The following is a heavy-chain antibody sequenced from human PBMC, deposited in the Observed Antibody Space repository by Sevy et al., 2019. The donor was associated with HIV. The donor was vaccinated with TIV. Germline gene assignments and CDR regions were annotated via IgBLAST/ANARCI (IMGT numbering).Heavy chain of an antibody. Sequence: SETLSLTCTVSGGSISSYYWNWIRQSPGKGLEWIGYIYYTGSTSYNPSLKSRVTISVDTSKNQLFLKLTSVTAADTAVYYCARELISGGYYGMDVWGQGTTVTVSS. CDR1: GGSISSYY. J-gene: IGHJ6*02. CDR3: ARELISGGYYGMDV. CDR2: IYYTGST. D-gene: IGHD6-19*01. V-gene: IGHV4-59*01.